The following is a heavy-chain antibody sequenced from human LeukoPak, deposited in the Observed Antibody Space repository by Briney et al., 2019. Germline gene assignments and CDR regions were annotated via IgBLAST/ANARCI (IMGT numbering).Heavy chain of an antibody. Sequence: PGGSLRLSCAASGFTFRSYSMNWVRQAPGKGLEWVSSISTSSSYIYCADSVKGRFTISRDNAKNLLYLQMNSLRAEDTAVYHCARDRSTNSYAEYFFDYWGQGTLVTVSS. J-gene: IGHJ4*02. V-gene: IGHV3-21*01. D-gene: IGHD3-16*01. CDR1: GFTFRSYS. CDR2: ISTSSSYI. CDR3: ARDRSTNSYAEYFFDY.